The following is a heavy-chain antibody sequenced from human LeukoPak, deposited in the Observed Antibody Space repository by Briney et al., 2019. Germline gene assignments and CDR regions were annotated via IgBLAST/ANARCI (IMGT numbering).Heavy chain of an antibody. J-gene: IGHJ5*02. V-gene: IGHV3-30-3*01. CDR3: ARDLWLVSNR. D-gene: IGHD6-19*01. Sequence: PGRSLRLSCAASGFAFSVYAMHWVRQAPGRGLEWVALISYDGSNKYYADSVKGRFTISRDNSKNTLYLQMNSLRAEDTAVYYCARDLWLVSNRWGQGTLVTVSS. CDR1: GFAFSVYA. CDR2: ISYDGSNK.